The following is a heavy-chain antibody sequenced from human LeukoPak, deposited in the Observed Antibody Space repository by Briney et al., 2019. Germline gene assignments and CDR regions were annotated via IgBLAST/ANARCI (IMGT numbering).Heavy chain of an antibody. V-gene: IGHV1-69*05. Sequence: GASVKVSCKASGGTFSSYAISWVRQAPGQGLEWLGEIIPTFGKANHAQKFQGRVTMTTDTSTSTAYMELRSLRSDDTAVYYCARDCELSGYSYGSSYYYYGMDVWGQGTTVTVS. CDR2: IIPTFGKA. CDR3: ARDCELSGYSYGSSYYYYGMDV. J-gene: IGHJ6*02. CDR1: GGTFSSYA. D-gene: IGHD5-18*01.